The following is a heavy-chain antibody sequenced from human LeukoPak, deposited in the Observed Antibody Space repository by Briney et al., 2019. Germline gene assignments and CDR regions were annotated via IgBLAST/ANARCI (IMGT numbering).Heavy chain of an antibody. CDR2: ISSSSSYI. D-gene: IGHD2-15*01. Sequence: GGSLRLSCAASGFTFSSYSMNWVRQAPGKGLEWVSSISSSSSYIYYADSVKGRFTIPRDNAKNSLYLQMNSLGAEDTAVYYCARGCSGGSCCSSPGWFDPWGQGTLVSVSS. V-gene: IGHV3-21*01. CDR1: GFTFSSYS. J-gene: IGHJ5*02. CDR3: ARGCSGGSCCSSPGWFDP.